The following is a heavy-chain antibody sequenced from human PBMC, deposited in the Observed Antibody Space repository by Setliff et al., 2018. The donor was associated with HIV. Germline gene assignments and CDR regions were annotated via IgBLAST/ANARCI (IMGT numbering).Heavy chain of an antibody. Sequence: SETLSLTCSVYGTSFSVHYWSWVRQTPGKGLEWIGEMNQSGTTNYNPSLKSRVTMSIDTSERQFSLKLTSVTAADTAVYYCVRWYYCVSGACYRADYWGQGTMVTVSS. CDR2: MNQSGTT. CDR3: VRWYYCVSGACYRADY. J-gene: IGHJ4*02. D-gene: IGHD2-21*02. V-gene: IGHV4-34*01. CDR1: GTSFSVHY.